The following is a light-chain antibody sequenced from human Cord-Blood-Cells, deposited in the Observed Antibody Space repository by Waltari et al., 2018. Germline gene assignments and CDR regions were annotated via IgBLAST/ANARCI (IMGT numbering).Light chain of an antibody. J-gene: IGLJ3*02. CDR3: SSYTSSSTLV. Sequence: QSALTQPASVSGSPGQSITISCPGTSSAVGGYNSVSWSHKHPGKAPKLMIYDVSNRPSGVSNRFSGSKSGNTAPLTISGLQAEDEADYYCSSYTSSSTLVFGGGTKLTVL. CDR2: DVS. CDR1: SSAVGGYNS. V-gene: IGLV2-14*03.